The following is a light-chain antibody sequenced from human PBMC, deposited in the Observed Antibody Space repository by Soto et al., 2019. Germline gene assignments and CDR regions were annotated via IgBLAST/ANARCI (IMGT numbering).Light chain of an antibody. CDR2: EGS. CDR1: SSDVGSYNL. CDR3: CSYAGSSPWV. J-gene: IGLJ3*02. V-gene: IGLV2-23*01. Sequence: QSALTQPASVSGSPGQSITISCTGTSSDVGSYNLGSWYQQHPGKAPKLMIYEGSKRPSGVSNRFSGSKSGNTASLTISGLQAEDEADYYCCSYAGSSPWVFGGGTKVTVL.